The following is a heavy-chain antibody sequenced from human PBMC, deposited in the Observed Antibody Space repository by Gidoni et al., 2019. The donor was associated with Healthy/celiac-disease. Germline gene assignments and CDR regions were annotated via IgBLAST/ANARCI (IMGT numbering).Heavy chain of an antibody. D-gene: IGHD2-2*01. CDR1: GGTFSSYA. Sequence: QVQLVQSGAEVKKPGSSVKVSCKASGGTFSSYAISWVRQAPGQGLEWMGGIIPIFGTANYAQKFQGRVTITADKSTSTAYMELSSLRSEDTAVYYCARGSDCSSTSCQTEYYYYYGMDVWGQGTTVTVSS. V-gene: IGHV1-69*06. J-gene: IGHJ6*02. CDR2: IIPIFGTA. CDR3: ARGSDCSSTSCQTEYYYYYGMDV.